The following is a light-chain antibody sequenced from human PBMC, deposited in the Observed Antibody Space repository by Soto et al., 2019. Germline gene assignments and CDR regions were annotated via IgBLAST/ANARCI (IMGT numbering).Light chain of an antibody. CDR2: DND. J-gene: IGLJ3*02. CDR1: SSNIGNYY. Sequence: QSVLTQPPSVSAAAGQTVTLSCSGGSSNIGNYYVSWYQHVPGTAPKLLIYDNDQRPSGIPDRFSGSKSGTSATLGITGLQTGHEADYYCATWDSSLSSVVFGGGTKLTVL. V-gene: IGLV1-51*01. CDR3: ATWDSSLSSVV.